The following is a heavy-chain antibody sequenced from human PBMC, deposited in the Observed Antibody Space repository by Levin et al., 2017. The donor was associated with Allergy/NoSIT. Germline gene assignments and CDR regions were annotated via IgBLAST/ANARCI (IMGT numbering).Heavy chain of an antibody. CDR3: ARDHDSGAYRELGLFVHAFDI. J-gene: IGHJ3*02. D-gene: IGHD1-26*01. V-gene: IGHV3-30-3*01. CDR1: GFTFSSYA. Sequence: GGSLRLSCAASGFTFSSYAMHWVRQAPGKGLEWVAVISYDGSNKYYADSVKGRFTISRDNSKNTLYLQMNSLRAEDTAVYYCARDHDSGAYRELGLFVHAFDIWGQGTMVTVSS. CDR2: ISYDGSNK.